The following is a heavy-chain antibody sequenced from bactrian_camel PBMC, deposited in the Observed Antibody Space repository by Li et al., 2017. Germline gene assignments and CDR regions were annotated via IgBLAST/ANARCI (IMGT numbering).Heavy chain of an antibody. CDR3: AAGRGGLIPSVYDI. CDR1: GFTVDVSD. D-gene: IGHD5*01. CDR2: IQGDGRT. Sequence: QVQLVESGGRSVQAGGSLRLTCIASGFTVDVSDVSWYSQAPGNACELVSSIQGDGRTYYVDSVKGRFTISQDNAKNTLYLQMNSLKPDDTAMYYCAAGRGGLIPSVYDIWGQGTQVTVS. V-gene: IGHV3S55*01. J-gene: IGHJ4*01.